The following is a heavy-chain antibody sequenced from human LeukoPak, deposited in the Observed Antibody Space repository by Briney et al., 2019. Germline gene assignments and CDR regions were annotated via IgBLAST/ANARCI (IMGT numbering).Heavy chain of an antibody. J-gene: IGHJ2*01. CDR2: IYWNSGSI. CDR3: AKTSTSYCAGDCLPGYFDL. Sequence: GGSLRLSCAGPGFTFDDYAMHWVRQAPGKGLEWVSGIYWNSGSIRYAASVKGRFTISRDNAKNSLYLQMNSLRAEDMALYYCAKTSTSYCAGDCLPGYFDLWGRGTLVTVPS. V-gene: IGHV3-9*03. D-gene: IGHD2-21*02. CDR1: GFTFDDYA.